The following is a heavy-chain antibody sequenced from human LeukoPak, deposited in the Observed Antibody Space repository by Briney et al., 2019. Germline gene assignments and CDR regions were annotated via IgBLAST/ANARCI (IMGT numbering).Heavy chain of an antibody. CDR1: GGSISSYY. J-gene: IGHJ5*02. D-gene: IGHD5-18*01. V-gene: IGHV4-59*01. Sequence: SETLSLTCTVSGGSISSYYWSWIRQPPGKGLEWIGYIYYSGSTNYNPSLKSRVTISVDTSKNQFSLKLSSVTAADTAVYYCARESLKPGYNYGVNNWFDPWGQGTLVTVSS. CDR3: ARESLKPGYNYGVNNWFDP. CDR2: IYYSGST.